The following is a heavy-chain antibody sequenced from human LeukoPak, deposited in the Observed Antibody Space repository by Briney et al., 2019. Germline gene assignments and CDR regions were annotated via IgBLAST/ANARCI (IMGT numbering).Heavy chain of an antibody. CDR3: AKISWRLTDFDY. V-gene: IGHV3-30*02. CDR2: IRYDGSNK. Sequence: PGGSLRLSCAASGFTFSSYGMHWVRQAPGKGLEWVAFIRYDGSNKYYADSVKGRFTISRDNSKNTLYLQMNSLRAEGTAVYYCAKISWRLTDFDYWGQGTLVTVSS. J-gene: IGHJ4*02. CDR1: GFTFSSYG. D-gene: IGHD3-9*01.